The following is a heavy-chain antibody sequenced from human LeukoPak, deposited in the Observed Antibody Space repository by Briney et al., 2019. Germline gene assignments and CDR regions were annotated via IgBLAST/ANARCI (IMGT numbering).Heavy chain of an antibody. V-gene: IGHV3-49*03. CDR3: TIYFGEFPKEFDP. J-gene: IGHJ5*02. CDR2: MRRKASGGAP. D-gene: IGHD3-10*01. Sequence: TGGSLRLSCTGSGFTFDDCGMSWFRQAPGKGLEWVGFMRRKASGGAPEYAASVKGRFTISRDDSKTIAYLQMNSLKTEDTAVYYCTIYFGEFPKEFDPWGQGTLVTVSS. CDR1: GFTFDDCG.